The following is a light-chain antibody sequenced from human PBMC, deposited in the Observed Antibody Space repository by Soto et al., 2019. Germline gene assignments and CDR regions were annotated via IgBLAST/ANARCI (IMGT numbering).Light chain of an antibody. CDR3: QQYNRYSYT. CDR1: QSISTW. CDR2: KAS. J-gene: IGKJ2*01. Sequence: DIQMTQSPSTLSASVRDRVTITCRASQSISTWLAWYQQKPGKAPKLLIYKASTLESGVPSRFSGSGSGTAFTLTISSLQPDDFATYYCQQYNRYSYTFGQGTKLEIK. V-gene: IGKV1-5*03.